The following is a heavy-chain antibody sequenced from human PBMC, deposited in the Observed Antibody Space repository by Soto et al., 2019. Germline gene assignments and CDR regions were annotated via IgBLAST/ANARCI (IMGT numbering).Heavy chain of an antibody. D-gene: IGHD2-2*01. CDR3: ARGFPGRTRARYDS. CDR1: GGSFSGYH. CDR2: INLSGST. Sequence: QVQLQQWGAGLLKPSETLSLTCAVSGGSFSGYHCSWIRQPPGKGLEWIGEINLSGSTTYNPSLKSRVTISVDKSKNQFSLKLTSVNDADTAVYFCARGFPGRTRARYDSWGQGTLVTVSS. J-gene: IGHJ4*02. V-gene: IGHV4-34*01.